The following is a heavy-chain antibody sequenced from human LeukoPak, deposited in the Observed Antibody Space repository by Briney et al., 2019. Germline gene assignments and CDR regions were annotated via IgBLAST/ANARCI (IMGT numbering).Heavy chain of an antibody. J-gene: IGHJ6*03. CDR2: FYYSGTT. Sequence: PSETLSLTCTVSGGSINSYYWSWIRQPPGLGLEWIGYFYYSGTTNYNPSLKSRVTISVDTSQNQFSLKLSSVTAADTAVYYCARVRGENDLTYYYYYYYMDVWGKGTTVTVSS. V-gene: IGHV4-59*08. D-gene: IGHD3-16*01. CDR1: GGSINSYY. CDR3: ARVRGENDLTYYYYYYYMDV.